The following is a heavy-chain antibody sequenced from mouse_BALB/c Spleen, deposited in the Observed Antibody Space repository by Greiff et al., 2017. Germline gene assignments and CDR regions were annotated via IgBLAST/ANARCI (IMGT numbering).Heavy chain of an antibody. Sequence: QVQLQQSGPELVKPGASVRISCKASGYTFTSYYIHWVKQRPGQGLEWIGWIYPGNVNTKYNEKFKGKATLTADKSSSTAYMQLSSLTSEDSAVYFCARGGTTVVEVLDYGGQGTPLPVSS. V-gene: IGHV1S56*01. CDR3: ARGGTTVVEVLDY. J-gene: IGHJ2*01. CDR2: IYPGNVNT. D-gene: IGHD1-1*01. CDR1: GYTFTSYY.